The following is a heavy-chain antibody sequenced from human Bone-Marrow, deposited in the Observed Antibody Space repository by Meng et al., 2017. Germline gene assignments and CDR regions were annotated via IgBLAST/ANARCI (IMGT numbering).Heavy chain of an antibody. Sequence: QVKLEESGPGLVKPSGTLSLTCAVSGGSISSSNWWSWVRQPPGKGLEWIGEIYHSGSTNYNPSLKSRVTISVDKSKNQFSLKLSSVTAADTAVYYCARDSRTYYYDSSGYTFDYWGQGTLVTVSS. J-gene: IGHJ4*02. CDR2: IYHSGST. CDR1: GGSISSSNW. V-gene: IGHV4-4*02. CDR3: ARDSRTYYYDSSGYTFDY. D-gene: IGHD3-22*01.